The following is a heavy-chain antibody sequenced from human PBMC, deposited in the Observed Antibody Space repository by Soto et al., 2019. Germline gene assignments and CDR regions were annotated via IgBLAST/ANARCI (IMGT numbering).Heavy chain of an antibody. Sequence: GGSLRLSCAASGFTFSSYGMHWVRQAPGKGLEWVAVISYDGSNKYYADSVKGRFTISRDNSKNTLYLQMNSLRAEDTAVYYCAKRVVAATDRFDYWGQGTLVTVSS. D-gene: IGHD2-15*01. CDR1: GFTFSSYG. CDR2: ISYDGSNK. J-gene: IGHJ4*02. CDR3: AKRVVAATDRFDY. V-gene: IGHV3-30*18.